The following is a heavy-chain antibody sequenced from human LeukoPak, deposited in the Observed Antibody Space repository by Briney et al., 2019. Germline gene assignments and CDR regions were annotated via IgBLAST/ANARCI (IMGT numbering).Heavy chain of an antibody. J-gene: IGHJ4*02. V-gene: IGHV1-2*02. CDR2: INPNSGGT. CDR3: ARSRDTAGWGYYFDY. Sequence: AASVKVSCKASGYTFTGYYMHWVRQAPGQGLEWMGWINPNSGGTNYAQKFQGRVTITADESTSTAYMELSSLRSEDTAVYYCARSRDTAGWGYYFDYWGQGTLVTVSS. D-gene: IGHD5-18*01. CDR1: GYTFTGYY.